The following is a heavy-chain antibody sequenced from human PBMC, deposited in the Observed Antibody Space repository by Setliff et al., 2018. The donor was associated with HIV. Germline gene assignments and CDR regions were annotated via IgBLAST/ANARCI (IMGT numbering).Heavy chain of an antibody. V-gene: IGHV4-38-2*01. CDR3: ARQGAGYYYDSSDYYTGNGFDM. J-gene: IGHJ3*02. D-gene: IGHD3-22*01. CDR2: FHHSGSA. CDR1: GYSISTAYY. Sequence: PSETLSLPCAVSGYSISTAYYWAWIRQSPGKGLEWIGGFHHSGSAHYNPSLKSRVTISGQTSKNQFSLTLTSVTAADTAIYYCARQGAGYYYDSSDYYTGNGFDMWGQGTMVTVSS.